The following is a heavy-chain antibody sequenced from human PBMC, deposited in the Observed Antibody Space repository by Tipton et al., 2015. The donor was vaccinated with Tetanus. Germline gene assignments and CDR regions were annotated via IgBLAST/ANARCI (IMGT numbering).Heavy chain of an antibody. CDR2: VFHSGTT. D-gene: IGHD7-27*01. CDR1: GGSISSSPYY. V-gene: IGHV4-39*07. J-gene: IGHJ4*02. Sequence: TLSLTCTVSGGSISSSPYYWDWIRQPPGKGLEWIGTVFHSGTTYYNPSLKSRVTISVDTSKNQFSLKLSSVTAADTAVYYCARIRQVGKPGPFFDYWGQGTLVTVSS. CDR3: ARIRQVGKPGPFFDY.